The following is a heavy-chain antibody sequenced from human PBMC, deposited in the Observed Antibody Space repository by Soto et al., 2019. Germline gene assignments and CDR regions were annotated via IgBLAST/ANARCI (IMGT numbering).Heavy chain of an antibody. Sequence: GGSLRLSCAASGFTFSSSWMHWVRQGPGKGLVWVSRINSDGSSTDYADSVRGRFTISGDNAKNTLYLQMNSLRAEDTAVYYCARGRSTHFDYWGQGALVTVSS. CDR1: GFTFSSSW. D-gene: IGHD2-15*01. J-gene: IGHJ4*02. V-gene: IGHV3-74*01. CDR2: INSDGSST. CDR3: ARGRSTHFDY.